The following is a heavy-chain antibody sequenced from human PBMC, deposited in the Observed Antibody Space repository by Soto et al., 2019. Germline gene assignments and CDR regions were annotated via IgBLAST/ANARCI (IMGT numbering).Heavy chain of an antibody. CDR1: GGTFSSYT. V-gene: IGHV1-69*02. CDR3: AFWSSELGGYSGYDNFYYYYYMDV. CDR2: IIPILGIA. J-gene: IGHJ6*03. Sequence: SVKVSCKASGGTFSSYTISWVRQAPGQGLEWMGRIIPILGIANYAQKFQGRVTITADKSTSTAYMELSSLRSEDTAVYYCAFWSSELGGYSGYDNFYYYYYMDVWGKGTTVTVS. D-gene: IGHD5-12*01.